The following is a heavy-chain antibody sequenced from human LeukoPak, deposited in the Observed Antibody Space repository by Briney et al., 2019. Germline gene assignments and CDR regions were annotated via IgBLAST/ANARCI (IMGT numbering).Heavy chain of an antibody. Sequence: SETLSLTCSVSGGSISIYYWSWVRQPPGKGLEWIGYIYNSGSTYYSPSLKSRVTISVDRSKNQFSLKLSSVTAADTAVYYCARGTERASWFDPWGQGTLVTVSS. CDR2: IYNSGST. D-gene: IGHD1-1*01. J-gene: IGHJ5*02. CDR3: ARGTERASWFDP. V-gene: IGHV4-59*12. CDR1: GGSISIYY.